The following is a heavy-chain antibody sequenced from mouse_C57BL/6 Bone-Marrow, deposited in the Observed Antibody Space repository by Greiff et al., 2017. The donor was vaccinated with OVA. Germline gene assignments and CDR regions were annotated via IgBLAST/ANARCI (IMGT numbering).Heavy chain of an antibody. Sequence: VQLQQSGAELVRPGTSVKVSCKASGYDFTNYLIEWVKQRPGQGLEWIGVINPGSGGTNYNEKFKGKATLTADKSSSTAYMQLSSLTSEDSAVYFCARDPYWYFDVWGTGTTVTVSS. CDR2: INPGSGGT. CDR1: GYDFTNYL. CDR3: ARDPYWYFDV. V-gene: IGHV1-54*01. J-gene: IGHJ1*03.